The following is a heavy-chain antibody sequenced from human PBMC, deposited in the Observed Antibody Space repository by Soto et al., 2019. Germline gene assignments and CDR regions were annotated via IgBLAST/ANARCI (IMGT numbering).Heavy chain of an antibody. CDR3: ARQAVQNCSGGSCSQVDAEYFQH. J-gene: IGHJ1*01. CDR1: GYSFTSYW. CDR2: IYPGDSDT. Sequence: PGESLKISCKGSGYSFTSYWIGWVRQMPGKGLEWMGIIYPGDSDTRYSPSFQGQVTISADKSISTAYLQWSSLKASDTAMYYCARQAVQNCSGGSCSQVDAEYFQHWGQGTLVTVSS. D-gene: IGHD2-15*01. V-gene: IGHV5-51*01.